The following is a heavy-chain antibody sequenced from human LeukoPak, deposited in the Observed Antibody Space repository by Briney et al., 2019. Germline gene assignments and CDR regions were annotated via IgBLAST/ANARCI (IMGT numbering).Heavy chain of an antibody. J-gene: IGHJ6*04. CDR1: GGSFSGYY. Sequence: SETLSLTCAVYGGSFSGYYWSWIRQPPGKGLEWIGETNYSGSTNYNPSLKSRVTISVDTSKNQFSLKLSSVTAADTAVYYCARGRSSYQLLSYYYYGMDVWGKGTTVTVSS. CDR3: ARGRSSYQLLSYYYYGMDV. D-gene: IGHD2-2*01. CDR2: TNYSGST. V-gene: IGHV4-34*01.